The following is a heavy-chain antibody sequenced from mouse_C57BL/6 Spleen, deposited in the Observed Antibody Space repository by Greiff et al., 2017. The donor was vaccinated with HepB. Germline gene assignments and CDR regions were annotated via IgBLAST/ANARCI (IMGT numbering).Heavy chain of an antibody. CDR1: GYSITSGYY. D-gene: IGHD1-2*01. CDR2: ISYDGSN. CDR3: ATYYGPFDY. J-gene: IGHJ2*01. Sequence: EVKLMESGPGLVKPSQSLSLTCSVTGYSITSGYYWNWIRQFPGNKLEWMGYISYDGSNNYNPSLKNRISITRDTSKNQFFLKLNSVTTEDTATYYCATYYGPFDYWGQGTTLTVSS. V-gene: IGHV3-6*01.